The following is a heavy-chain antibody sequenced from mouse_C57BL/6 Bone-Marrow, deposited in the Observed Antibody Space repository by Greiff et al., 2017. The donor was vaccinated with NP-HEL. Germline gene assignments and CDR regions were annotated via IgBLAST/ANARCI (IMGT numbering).Heavy chain of an antibody. D-gene: IGHD1-1*01. CDR2: IYLGNGYT. V-gene: IGHV1-58*01. CDR3: ARSYGSDAMDY. Sequence: VQLQQSGAELVRPGSSVKMSCKTSGYTFTSYGINWVKQRPGQGLEWIGYIYLGNGYTEYNEKFKGKATLTVDTSSSTAYMQLSSLTSEDSAICFCARSYGSDAMDYWGQGTSVTVSS. J-gene: IGHJ4*01. CDR1: GYTFTSYG.